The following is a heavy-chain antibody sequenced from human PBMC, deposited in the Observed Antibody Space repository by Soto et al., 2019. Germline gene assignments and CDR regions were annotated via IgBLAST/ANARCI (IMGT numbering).Heavy chain of an antibody. CDR3: ATHDYGDYGPNDY. D-gene: IGHD4-17*01. V-gene: IGHV4-39*01. J-gene: IGHJ4*02. CDR2: IYYRGRT. CDR1: GGSISSGSKY. Sequence: PSETLSLTCTVSGGSISSGSKYWGWIRQPPGKGLEWIGSIYYRGRTYYNPSLKSRVTISVDTSKNQFSLKLSSVTAADTAVYYCATHDYGDYGPNDYWGQGTLVTVSS.